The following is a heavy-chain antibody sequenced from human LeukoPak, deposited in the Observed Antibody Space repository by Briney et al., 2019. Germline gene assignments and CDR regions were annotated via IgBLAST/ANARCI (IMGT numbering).Heavy chain of an antibody. CDR1: GGTFSSYA. Sequence: SVNPSCNLSGGTFSSYAISWVRQAARHGLEWMGGIIPIFATANYTQTFQGRVTITTDESTSTAYMELSSLRSEDTAVYYCAREPGLNYYDSSGYGWFDPWRQGTLVTVPS. CDR3: AREPGLNYYDSSGYGWFDP. V-gene: IGHV1-69*05. D-gene: IGHD3-22*01. J-gene: IGHJ5*02. CDR2: IIPIFATA.